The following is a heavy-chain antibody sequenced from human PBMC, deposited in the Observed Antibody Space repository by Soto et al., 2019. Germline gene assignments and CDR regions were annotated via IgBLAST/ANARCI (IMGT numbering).Heavy chain of an antibody. D-gene: IGHD3-10*01. CDR3: ANGRGITMVRGVL. V-gene: IGHV3-30*18. J-gene: IGHJ4*02. Sequence: ESVGGVVQPGRSLRLSCAASGFTFSSYGMHWVRQAPGKGLEWVAVISYDGSNKYYADSVKGRFTISRDNSKNTLYLQMNSLRAEDTAVYYCANGRGITMVRGVLWGQGTLVTVSS. CDR2: ISYDGSNK. CDR1: GFTFSSYG.